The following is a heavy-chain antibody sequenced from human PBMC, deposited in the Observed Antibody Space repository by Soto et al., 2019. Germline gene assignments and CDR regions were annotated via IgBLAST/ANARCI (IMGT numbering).Heavy chain of an antibody. CDR2: IWYDGSNK. CDR1: GFTFSSYG. J-gene: IGHJ4*02. CDR3: ARDRLQWLVSSFDY. Sequence: QVQLVESGGGVVQPGRSLRLSCAASGFTFSSYGMHWVRQAPGKGLEWVAVIWYDGSNKYYADSVKGRFTITRDNSKNTLYLQMNSLRAEDTAVYYCARDRLQWLVSSFDYWGQGTLVTVSS. D-gene: IGHD6-19*01. V-gene: IGHV3-33*01.